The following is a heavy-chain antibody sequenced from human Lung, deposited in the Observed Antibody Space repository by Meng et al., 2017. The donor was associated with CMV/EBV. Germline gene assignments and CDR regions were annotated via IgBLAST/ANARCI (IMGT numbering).Heavy chain of an antibody. D-gene: IGHD6-6*01. CDR1: GYSFTSYW. V-gene: IGHV5-51*01. CDR3: ARGVYSSSSNWFDP. J-gene: IGHJ5*02. CDR2: IYPGDSDT. Sequence: GEXXKISCKGSGYSFTSYWIGWVRQMPGKGLEWMGIIYPGDSDTRYSPSFQGQVTISADKSISTAYLQWSSLKASDTAMYYCARGVYSSSSNWFDPGGQGTXVTVSS.